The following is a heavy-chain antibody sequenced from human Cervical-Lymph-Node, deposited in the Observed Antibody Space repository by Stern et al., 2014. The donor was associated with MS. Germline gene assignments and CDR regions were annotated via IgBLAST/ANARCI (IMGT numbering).Heavy chain of an antibody. J-gene: IGHJ6*02. Sequence: QVQLVQSGAEVKKPGASVKVSCKASGYSFTAYYMDWVRQAPGQGLEWMGRINPNSGVTDYARKFQGRVTMTRDTSITTAYMELSSLRSDDTAKYFCASGPYTMDVWGQGTTVTVSS. CDR2: INPNSGVT. CDR1: GYSFTAYY. V-gene: IGHV1-2*06. CDR3: ASGPYTMDV.